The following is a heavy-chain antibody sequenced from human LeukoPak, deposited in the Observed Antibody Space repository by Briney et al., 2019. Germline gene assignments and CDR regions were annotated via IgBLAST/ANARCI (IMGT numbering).Heavy chain of an antibody. CDR3: ARSLGGAYDY. Sequence: GGSLRLSYAASGFPFSSYWMHWVRQAPGKGLVWVSRINIDGSNTNYADSVKGRFTISRDNAKNTLYLQMDSLRAEDTAVYYCARSLGGAYDYWGQGTLVTVSS. CDR1: GFPFSSYW. D-gene: IGHD1-26*01. J-gene: IGHJ4*02. CDR2: INIDGSNT. V-gene: IGHV3-74*01.